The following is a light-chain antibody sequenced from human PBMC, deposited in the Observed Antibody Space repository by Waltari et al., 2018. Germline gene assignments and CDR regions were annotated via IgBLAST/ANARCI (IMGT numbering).Light chain of an antibody. V-gene: IGKV1-5*03. CDR3: QQTYSTPRT. Sequence: DIQVTQSPSTLSASVGGRVPITCRASQSIVVWLAWYQQKPGKAPRLLIYKASYLESGVPSRFSGSGSGTEFPLTISSLQADDFATYYCQQTYSTPRTFGQGTKLEIK. CDR1: QSIVVW. CDR2: KAS. J-gene: IGKJ2*01.